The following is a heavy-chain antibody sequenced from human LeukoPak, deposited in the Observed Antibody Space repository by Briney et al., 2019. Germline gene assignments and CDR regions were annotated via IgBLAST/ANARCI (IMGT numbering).Heavy chain of an antibody. CDR2: ISSSSSYI. CDR3: ASFYDFWSGPLLDY. J-gene: IGHJ4*02. CDR1: GFTFSSYS. V-gene: IGHV3-21*01. D-gene: IGHD3-3*01. Sequence: PGGPLRLSCAASGFTFSSYSMNWVRQAPGKGLEWVSSISSSSSYIYHADSVKGRFTISRDNAKNSLYLQMNSLRAEDTAVYYCASFYDFWSGPLLDYWGQGTLVTVSS.